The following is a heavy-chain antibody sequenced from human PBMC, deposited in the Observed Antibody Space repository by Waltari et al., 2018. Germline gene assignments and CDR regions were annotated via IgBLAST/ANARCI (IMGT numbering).Heavy chain of an antibody. Sequence: VKLLESGGGLVQPGGSLRLSCAASGFTFSNYAMNWVRQAPGKGLEWVSVISYDGSNKYYADSVKGRFTISRDNSKNTLYLQMNSLRAEDTAMHYCARDPFAPFYWGQGTLVTVSS. CDR1: GFTFSNYA. CDR3: ARDPFAPFY. J-gene: IGHJ4*02. D-gene: IGHD3-10*01. CDR2: ISYDGSNK. V-gene: IGHV3-30-3*01.